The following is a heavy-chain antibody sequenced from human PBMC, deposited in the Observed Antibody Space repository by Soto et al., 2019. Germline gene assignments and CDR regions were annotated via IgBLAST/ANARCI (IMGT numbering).Heavy chain of an antibody. Sequence: SSVKASCKASGGTFSNSAIIWVRQAPGQGLEWMGGILPIFGTPNYAQKFQGRLTISADEFSSTAYMELNILRSEDTAVYYCATALAAPDSSMVKGFAHWGPGRLVTVSS. CDR2: ILPIFGTP. CDR1: GGTFSNSA. CDR3: ATALAAPDSSMVKGFAH. J-gene: IGHJ4*02. V-gene: IGHV1-69*13. D-gene: IGHD5-18*01.